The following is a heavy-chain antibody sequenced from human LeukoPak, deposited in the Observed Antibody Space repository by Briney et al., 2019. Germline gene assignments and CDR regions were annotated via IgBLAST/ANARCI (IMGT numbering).Heavy chain of an antibody. J-gene: IGHJ6*02. Sequence: PGGSLRLSCAASGFTFSSYGMHWVRQAPGKGLEWVAVIAYDGSNKYYGDSVEGRFTISRDNSKNTLDLQMNSLRAEDTAVYYCAKDIREKWLRSSYGMDVWGQGTTVTVSS. CDR3: AKDIREKWLRSSYGMDV. D-gene: IGHD5-12*01. CDR1: GFTFSSYG. V-gene: IGHV3-30*18. CDR2: IAYDGSNK.